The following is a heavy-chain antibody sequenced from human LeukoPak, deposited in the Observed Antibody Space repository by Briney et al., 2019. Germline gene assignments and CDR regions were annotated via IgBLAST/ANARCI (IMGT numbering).Heavy chain of an antibody. CDR3: ARDGSIAATQNFDY. CDR1: GFTFSSYS. J-gene: IGHJ4*02. V-gene: IGHV3-21*01. Sequence: GGSLRLSCAASGFTFSSYSMNWVRQAPGKGLEWVSSISSSSSYIYYADSVKGRFTISRDNAKNSLYLQMNSLRAEDTAVYYCARDGSIAATQNFDYWGQGTLVTVSS. CDR2: ISSSSSYI. D-gene: IGHD6-6*01.